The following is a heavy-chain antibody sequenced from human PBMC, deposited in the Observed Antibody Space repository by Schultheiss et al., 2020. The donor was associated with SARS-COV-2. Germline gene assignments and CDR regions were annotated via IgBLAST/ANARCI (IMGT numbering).Heavy chain of an antibody. CDR1: GGSISSYY. CDR2: IFHSGST. Sequence: SETLSLTCTVSGGSISSYYWSWIRQPPGKRLEWIGYIFHSGSTYYNPSLKSRVTISVDTSKNQFSLVLYSVTAADTAVYYCARHGGRYSIKYHFDSWGQGTLVTVSS. D-gene: IGHD5-12*01. V-gene: IGHV4-59*08. CDR3: ARHGGRYSIKYHFDS. J-gene: IGHJ4*02.